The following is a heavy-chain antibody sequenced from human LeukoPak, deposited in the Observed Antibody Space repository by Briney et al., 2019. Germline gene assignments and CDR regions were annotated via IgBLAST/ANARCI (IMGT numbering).Heavy chain of an antibody. CDR1: GFTFSSYG. J-gene: IGHJ4*02. CDR3: AKDRYGYYFDY. CDR2: IRYDGSNK. Sequence: GGSLRLSCAASGFTFSSYGMHWVRQAPGKGLEWVAFIRYDGSNKYCADSVKGRFTISRDNSKNTLYLQMNSLRAEDTAVYYCAKDRYGYYFDYWGQGTLVTVSS. V-gene: IGHV3-30*02. D-gene: IGHD1-1*01.